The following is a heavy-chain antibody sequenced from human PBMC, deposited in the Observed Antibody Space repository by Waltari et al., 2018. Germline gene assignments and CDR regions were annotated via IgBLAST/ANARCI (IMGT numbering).Heavy chain of an antibody. Sequence: QVQLQESGPGLVKPSETLSLTCTVSGGPFSSTSYYSGWIRQPPGKGLEWRGHVFYHGDTYYNPSLMIRVTISIDTSKNQFSLKLTSVTAADTAVYHCARRMVTTGYFDYWGQGTLVTVSS. CDR2: VFYHGDT. V-gene: IGHV4-39*01. D-gene: IGHD4-4*01. CDR3: ARRMVTTGYFDY. J-gene: IGHJ4*02. CDR1: GGPFSSTSYY.